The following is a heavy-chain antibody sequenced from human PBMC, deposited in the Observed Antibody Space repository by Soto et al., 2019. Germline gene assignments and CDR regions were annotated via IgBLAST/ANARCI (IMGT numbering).Heavy chain of an antibody. CDR2: ISGSGGST. V-gene: IGHV3-23*01. J-gene: IGHJ3*02. D-gene: IGHD2-2*01. Sequence: GSLRLSCAASGFTFSSYAMSWVRQAPGKGLEWVSAISGSGGSTYYADSVKGRFTISRDNSKNTLYLQMNSLRAEDTAVYYCAKDCQGDIVVVPAAMFAFDIWGQGTMVTVSS. CDR3: AKDCQGDIVVVPAAMFAFDI. CDR1: GFTFSSYA.